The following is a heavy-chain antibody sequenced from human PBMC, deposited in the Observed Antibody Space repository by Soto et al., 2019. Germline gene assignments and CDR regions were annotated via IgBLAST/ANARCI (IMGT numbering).Heavy chain of an antibody. J-gene: IGHJ6*02. CDR1: GGTFSRYS. D-gene: IGHD2-2*01. Sequence: QVQLVQSGAEVKKPGSSVKVSCKASGGTFSRYSITWVRQAPGHGLEWIGRIIPIFGIPTYAQKFQGRVTFPADDSTSTAYMELSSLRSDDTAVCYCAREDRDRETGLVPAAIDGMDVWGQGTTVTVSS. CDR2: IIPIFGIP. CDR3: AREDRDRETGLVPAAIDGMDV. V-gene: IGHV1-69*08.